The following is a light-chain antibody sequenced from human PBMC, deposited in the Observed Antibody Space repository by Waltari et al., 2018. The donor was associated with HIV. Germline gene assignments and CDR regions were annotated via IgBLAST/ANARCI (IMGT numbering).Light chain of an antibody. CDR3: QQYGSSPLT. J-gene: IGKJ4*01. Sequence: EIVLTQSPGTLSLSPGERATLSCRASQNVFSNSLTWYQQIPGQAPRLLIYGAASRATGIPDRFSGSGSGTDFTLSITRLEPEDFAVYYCQQYGSSPLTFGGGTKVEIK. CDR1: QNVFSNS. V-gene: IGKV3-20*01. CDR2: GAA.